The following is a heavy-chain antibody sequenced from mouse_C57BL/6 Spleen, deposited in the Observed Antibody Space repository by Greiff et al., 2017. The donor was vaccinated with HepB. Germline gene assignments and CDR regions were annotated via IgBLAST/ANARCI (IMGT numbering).Heavy chain of an antibody. Sequence: EVQLQQSGPELVKPGASVKISCKASGYSFTGYYMNWVKQSPEKSLEWIGEINPSTGGTTYNQKFKAKATLTVDKSSSTAYMQLKSLTSEDSAVYYGARGITTVVATGFDYWGQGTTLTVSS. CDR1: GYSFTGYY. V-gene: IGHV1-42*01. CDR2: INPSTGGT. D-gene: IGHD1-1*01. CDR3: ARGITTVVATGFDY. J-gene: IGHJ2*01.